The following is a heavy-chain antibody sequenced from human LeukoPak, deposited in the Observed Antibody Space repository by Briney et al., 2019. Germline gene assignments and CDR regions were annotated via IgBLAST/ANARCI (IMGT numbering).Heavy chain of an antibody. CDR3: ARHPGNYDILTGYGKGAFDI. CDR1: GYSFTSYW. J-gene: IGHJ3*02. V-gene: IGHV5-51*01. CDR2: TYPGDSDT. Sequence: GESLKISCKGSGYSFTSYWIGWVRQMPGKGLEWMGITYPGDSDTRYSPSFQGQVTISADKSISTAYLQWSSLKASDTAMYYCARHPGNYDILTGYGKGAFDIWGQGTMVTVSS. D-gene: IGHD3-9*01.